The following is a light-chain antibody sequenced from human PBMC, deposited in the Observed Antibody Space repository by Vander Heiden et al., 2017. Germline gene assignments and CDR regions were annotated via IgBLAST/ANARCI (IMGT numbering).Light chain of an antibody. Sequence: QSALTPPPSASGSPGQSVTISCTGPSSDVGGYNYVPWYQQPPGKAPKLMIYEVSKRPSGVPDRFSGSKSGNTASLTVSGLQAEDEADYYCSSYAGSNTWVFGGGTKLTVL. J-gene: IGLJ2*01. CDR1: SSDVGGYNY. V-gene: IGLV2-8*01. CDR2: EVS. CDR3: SSYAGSNTWV.